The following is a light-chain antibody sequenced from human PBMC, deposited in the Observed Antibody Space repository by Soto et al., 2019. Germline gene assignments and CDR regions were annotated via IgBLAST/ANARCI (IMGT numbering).Light chain of an antibody. V-gene: IGLV2-14*01. Sequence: QSVLTQPASVSGSPGQSMTISCAGTMRDVGAYNLVSWYQQHPGRAPQLIIFEVRYRPSGISFRFSGSKSGNTASLTISGLQAEDEADYYCSSFTSQSSLIFGGGTKLTVL. CDR2: EVR. CDR3: SSFTSQSSLI. CDR1: MRDVGAYNL. J-gene: IGLJ2*01.